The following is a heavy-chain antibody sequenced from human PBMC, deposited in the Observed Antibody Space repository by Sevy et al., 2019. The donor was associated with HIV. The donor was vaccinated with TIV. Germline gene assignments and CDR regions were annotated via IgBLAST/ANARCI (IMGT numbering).Heavy chain of an antibody. Sequence: ASVKVSCKASGYTFTSYYMHWVRQAPGQGLEWIGIINPSGGSTSYAQKFQGRVTMTRDTSTSTVYMELSSLRSEDTAVYYCARDGSYYYDSSGSSGPYNWFDPWGQGTLVTVSS. CDR3: ARDGSYYYDSSGSSGPYNWFDP. J-gene: IGHJ5*02. D-gene: IGHD3-22*01. CDR2: INPSGGST. V-gene: IGHV1-46*01. CDR1: GYTFTSYY.